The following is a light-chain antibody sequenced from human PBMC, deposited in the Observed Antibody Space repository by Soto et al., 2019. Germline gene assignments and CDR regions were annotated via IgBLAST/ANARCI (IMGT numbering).Light chain of an antibody. Sequence: QSVLTQPPSVSGAPGQRVIISCTGSSSNIGAGYDVHWYQHLPGTAPKLLIYGNSHRPSGVPDRFSGSKSETSASLAIAGLQTEDEADYYCQSYDYSLTASVFGGGTQLTVL. CDR1: SSNIGAGYD. V-gene: IGLV1-40*01. J-gene: IGLJ3*02. CDR3: QSYDYSLTASV. CDR2: GNS.